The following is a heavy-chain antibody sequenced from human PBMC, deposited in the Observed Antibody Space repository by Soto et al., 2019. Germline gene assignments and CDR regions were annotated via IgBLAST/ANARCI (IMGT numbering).Heavy chain of an antibody. D-gene: IGHD2-8*02. J-gene: IGHJ4*01. CDR3: ARSGYFDY. CDR1: GFTFSTYS. Sequence: EVQVVESGGGLVQPGGSLRLSCAASGFTFSTYSMNWVRQAPGKGLEWVSYISSTGNTIYYPDSVKGRFTISRDTAKKSLYLQMNSLRAEDTAVYYCARSGYFDYWGHGTLVTVSS. V-gene: IGHV3-48*01. CDR2: ISSTGNTI.